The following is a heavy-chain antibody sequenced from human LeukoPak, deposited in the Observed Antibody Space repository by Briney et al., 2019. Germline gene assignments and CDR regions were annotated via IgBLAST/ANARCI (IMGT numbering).Heavy chain of an antibody. Sequence: GGSLRLSCAASGFTVSSNYMSWVRQAPGKGLEWVSVTYSGGSTYYADSVKGRFTISRDNSKNTLYLQMNSLRAEDTAVYYCAKNDILTGYYPTFDYWGQGTLVTVSS. D-gene: IGHD3-9*01. CDR1: GFTVSSNY. J-gene: IGHJ4*02. V-gene: IGHV3-66*01. CDR2: TYSGGST. CDR3: AKNDILTGYYPTFDY.